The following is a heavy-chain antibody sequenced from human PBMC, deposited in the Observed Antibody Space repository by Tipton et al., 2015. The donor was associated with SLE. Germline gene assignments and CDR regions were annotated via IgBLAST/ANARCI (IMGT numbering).Heavy chain of an antibody. D-gene: IGHD3-10*01. CDR1: GFTFSSYA. Sequence: SLRLSCAASGFTFSSYAMSWVRQAPGKGLEWVSGISGSGGSTYYADSVRGRFTISRDNSKNTLYLQMNSLRAEDTAVYYCATGGSRGAFDIWGQGTMVTVSS. J-gene: IGHJ3*02. CDR2: ISGSGGST. V-gene: IGHV3-23*01. CDR3: ATGGSRGAFDI.